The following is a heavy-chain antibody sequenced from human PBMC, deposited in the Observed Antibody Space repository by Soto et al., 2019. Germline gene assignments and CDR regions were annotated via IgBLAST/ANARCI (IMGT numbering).Heavy chain of an antibody. V-gene: IGHV3-7*01. CDR1: GFTFRTYW. Sequence: GGSLRLSCAASGFTFRTYWMTWVRQAPGKGLEWVANIKQDGSQKHYVDSVEGRFTVSRDNAKNSLYLQMNSLRDEDTAVYFCARRRGSDDSSGHGRAAYGLDVWGQGTTVTVSS. CDR3: ARRRGSDDSSGHGRAAYGLDV. J-gene: IGHJ6*02. CDR2: IKQDGSQK. D-gene: IGHD3-22*01.